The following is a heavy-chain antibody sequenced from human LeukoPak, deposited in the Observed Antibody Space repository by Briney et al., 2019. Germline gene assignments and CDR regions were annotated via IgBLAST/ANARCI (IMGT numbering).Heavy chain of an antibody. CDR1: GGSFSGYY. V-gene: IGHV4-34*01. J-gene: IGHJ5*02. Sequence: KTSETLSLTCAVYGGSFSGYYWSWIRQPPGKGLEWIGEINHSGSTNYNPSLKSRVTISVDTSKNQFSLKLSSVTAADTAVYYCARDTGVWGSYRLAWFDPWGQGTLATVSS. D-gene: IGHD3-16*02. CDR2: INHSGST. CDR3: ARDTGVWGSYRLAWFDP.